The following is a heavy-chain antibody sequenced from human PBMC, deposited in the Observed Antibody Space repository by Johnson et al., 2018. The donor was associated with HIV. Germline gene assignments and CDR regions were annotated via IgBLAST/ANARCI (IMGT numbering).Heavy chain of an antibody. D-gene: IGHD4-17*01. J-gene: IGHJ3*01. CDR3: ARGDSGDYAGAFDV. Sequence: EVQLVESGGGLVQPGGSLRLSCAVSGFTVSSNYMNWVRQAPGKGLEWVANIKQDGSEKYYVDSVKGRFTISRDNANNTIFLHMNRLRADDTAVYYCARGDSGDYAGAFDVWGQGTMVTVSS. CDR1: GFTVSSNY. V-gene: IGHV3-7*01. CDR2: IKQDGSEK.